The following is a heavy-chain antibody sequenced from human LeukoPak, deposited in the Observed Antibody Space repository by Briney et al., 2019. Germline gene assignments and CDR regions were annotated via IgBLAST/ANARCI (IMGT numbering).Heavy chain of an antibody. J-gene: IGHJ4*02. CDR1: HFNFNKFY. D-gene: IGHD6-13*01. V-gene: IGHV3-7*01. CDR3: ASGYSSSWATFDY. Sequence: PGGSLRLSCAISHFNFNKFYMTWVREARGGGVVWVANIKPDGSEKYYVDAVKGRFTISRDNAKNSLYLQMNSLRAEDTAVYYCASGYSSSWATFDYWGQGTLVTVSS. CDR2: IKPDGSEK.